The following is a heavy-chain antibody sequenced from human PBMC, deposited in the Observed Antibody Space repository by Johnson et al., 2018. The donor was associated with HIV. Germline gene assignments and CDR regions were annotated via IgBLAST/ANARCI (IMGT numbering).Heavy chain of an antibody. Sequence: VQLVESGGGVVQPGRSLRLSCAASGFTFDTYGMHWVRQAPGKGLEWVSYISSSGSTIYYADSVKGRFTISRDNAKNSLYLQMNSLRAEDTAVYYCAREIIAAADDIWGQGTMVTVSS. D-gene: IGHD6-13*01. CDR2: ISSSGSTI. J-gene: IGHJ3*02. V-gene: IGHV3-48*04. CDR1: GFTFDTYG. CDR3: AREIIAAADDI.